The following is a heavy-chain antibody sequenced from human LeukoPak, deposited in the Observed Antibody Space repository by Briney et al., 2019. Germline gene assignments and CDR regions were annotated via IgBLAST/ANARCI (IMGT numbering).Heavy chain of an antibody. V-gene: IGHV3-23*01. Sequence: GGSLRLSCAASGFTFSSYAMSWVRQAPGKGLEWVSAISGSGGSTYYADSVKGRFTISRDNSKNTLYLQMNSLRAEDTAVYYCATTVTIGHGAFDIWGQGTMVTVSS. J-gene: IGHJ3*02. CDR3: ATTVTIGHGAFDI. D-gene: IGHD4-17*01. CDR1: GFTFSSYA. CDR2: ISGSGGST.